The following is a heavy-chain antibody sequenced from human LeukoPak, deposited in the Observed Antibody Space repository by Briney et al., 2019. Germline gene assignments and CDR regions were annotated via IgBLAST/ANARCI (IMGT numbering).Heavy chain of an antibody. CDR2: VNNDGTST. Sequence: GGSLRLSCAASGLTFSSYWMHWVRQAPGKGLVWVSRVNNDGTSTIYGDSVRGRFTISRDDAKNTVYLQMNSLRAEDTAVYYCMAKGTRNYWGQGTLVTVSS. CDR3: MAKGTRNY. CDR1: GLTFSSYW. V-gene: IGHV3-74*01. D-gene: IGHD2-2*01. J-gene: IGHJ4*02.